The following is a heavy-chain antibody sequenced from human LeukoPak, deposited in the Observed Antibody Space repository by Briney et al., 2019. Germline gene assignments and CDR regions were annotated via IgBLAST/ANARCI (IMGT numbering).Heavy chain of an antibody. J-gene: IGHJ4*02. CDR1: GGSISSGDYY. V-gene: IGHV4-30-4*01. CDR3: ARALASGYYFDY. D-gene: IGHD3-22*01. CDR2: IYYSGST. Sequence: PSETLSLTCTVSGGSISSGDYYWSWIRQPPGKGLEWIGYIYYSGSTYYNPSLKSRVTISVDTSKNQFSLKLSSVTAADTAVYYCARALASGYYFDYWGQGTLVTVSS.